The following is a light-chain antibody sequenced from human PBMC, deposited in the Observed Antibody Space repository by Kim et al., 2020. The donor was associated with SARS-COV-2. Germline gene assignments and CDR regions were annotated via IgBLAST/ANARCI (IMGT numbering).Light chain of an antibody. CDR3: SSYTSSNTLI. J-gene: IGLJ1*01. CDR1: GSDVGAYNY. Sequence: QSALTQPASVSGSPGQSITISCTGTGSDVGAYNYVSWYQQHPGKPPKLVIYDVTNRPSGVSNRFSGSKSANTASLTISGLQAEDEADYYCSSYTSSNTLIFGTGTKVTVL. V-gene: IGLV2-14*03. CDR2: DVT.